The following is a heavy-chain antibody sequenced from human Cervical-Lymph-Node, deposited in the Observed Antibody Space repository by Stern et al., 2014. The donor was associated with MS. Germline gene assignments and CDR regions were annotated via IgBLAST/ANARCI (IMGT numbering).Heavy chain of an antibody. D-gene: IGHD5-18*01. J-gene: IGHJ4*02. CDR2: IYHSGST. CDR1: GGSISSSNW. CDR3: ARDSLADTAMASIEV. Sequence: QVQLQESGPGLVKPSGTLSLTCAVSGGSISSSNWWSWVRQPPGKGLEWXGEIYHSGSTNYNPYLKSRVTISVDKSKNQFSLKLSSVTAADTAVYYCARDSLADTAMASIEVWGQGTLVTVSS. V-gene: IGHV4-4*02.